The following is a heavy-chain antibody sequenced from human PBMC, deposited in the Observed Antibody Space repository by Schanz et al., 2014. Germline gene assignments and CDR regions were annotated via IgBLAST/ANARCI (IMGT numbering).Heavy chain of an antibody. D-gene: IGHD4-17*01. CDR2: IWNNGVTK. V-gene: IGHV3-33*01. CDR3: ARPRFDYGEVDY. Sequence: VQLVESGGGLVKPGGSLRLSCAASGFIFSNYGIHWFRQPAGKGLEWVAVIWNNGVTKYYADSVRGRFTISRDRFQNTLYLRMSSLRAEDTAVYYCARPRFDYGEVDYWGQGTLVTVSS. J-gene: IGHJ4*02. CDR1: GFIFSNYG.